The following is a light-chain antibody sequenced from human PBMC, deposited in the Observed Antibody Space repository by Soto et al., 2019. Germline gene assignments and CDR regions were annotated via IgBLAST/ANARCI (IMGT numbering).Light chain of an antibody. CDR3: SSYTRSSTRV. Sequence: LTQPASVSGSPGQSITISCTGTSSDVGGYNYVSWYQQHPGKAPKLMIYEVSNRPSGVSNRFSGSKSGNTASLTISGLQAEDEADYYCSSYTRSSTRVFGGGTKVTVL. V-gene: IGLV2-14*01. J-gene: IGLJ2*01. CDR1: SSDVGGYNY. CDR2: EVS.